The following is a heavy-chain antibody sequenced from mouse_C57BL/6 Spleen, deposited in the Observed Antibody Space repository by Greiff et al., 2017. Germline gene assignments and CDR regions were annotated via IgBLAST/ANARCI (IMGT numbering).Heavy chain of an antibody. D-gene: IGHD1-1*01. CDR2: ISYDGSN. J-gene: IGHJ3*01. CDR1: GYSITSGYY. V-gene: IGHV3-6*01. Sequence: EVQRVESGPGLVKPSQSLSLTCSVTGYSITSGYYWNWIRQFPGNKLEWMGYISYDGSNNYNPSLKNRISITRDTSKNQFFLKLNSVTTEDTATYYCAREGTIYYYGSSLFAYWGQGTLVTVSA. CDR3: AREGTIYYYGSSLFAY.